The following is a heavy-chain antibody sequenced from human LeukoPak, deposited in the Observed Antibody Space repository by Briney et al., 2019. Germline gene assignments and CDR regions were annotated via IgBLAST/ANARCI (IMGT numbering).Heavy chain of an antibody. CDR2: IYYSETT. Sequence: SETLSLTCTVSGGSISSSSYYWGWIRQPPGKGLEWIGSIYYSETTYYNPSLKSRVTISVDTSKNQFSLRLSSVTAADTAVYYCARVGGRITIFGVVFPDYYYGMDVWGQGTTVTVSS. V-gene: IGHV4-39*01. D-gene: IGHD3-3*01. CDR3: ARVGGRITIFGVVFPDYYYGMDV. J-gene: IGHJ6*02. CDR1: GGSISSSSYY.